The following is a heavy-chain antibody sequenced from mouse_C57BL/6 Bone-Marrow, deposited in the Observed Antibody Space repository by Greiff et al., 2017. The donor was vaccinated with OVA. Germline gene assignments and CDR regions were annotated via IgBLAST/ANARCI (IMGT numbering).Heavy chain of an antibody. Sequence: GGGLVQPKGSLKLSCAAPGFSFNTYAMNWVRQAPGKGWEGVGGIRSKSNNYETYYADSVKDRFTISRDDSASMLYLQMNNWKTEDTAMYYCVGLRFAYWGQGTLVTVSA. J-gene: IGHJ3*01. V-gene: IGHV10-1*01. CDR3: VGLRFAY. CDR2: IRSKSNNYET. CDR1: GFSFNTYA.